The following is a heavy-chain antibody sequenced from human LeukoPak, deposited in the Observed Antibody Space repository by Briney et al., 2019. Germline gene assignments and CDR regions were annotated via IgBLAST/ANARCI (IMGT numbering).Heavy chain of an antibody. CDR3: ARRDGYNSAVDY. J-gene: IGHJ4*02. Sequence: LGESLKISCKGSGYRFSNYWIGWVRQTPGKGLEWMGIIYPGDSDTRYSPSFQGQVTISVDKSINTAYLQWSSLKASDTAMYYCARRDGYNSAVDYWGQGTLVTVSS. CDR1: GYRFSNYW. V-gene: IGHV5-51*01. CDR2: IYPGDSDT. D-gene: IGHD5-24*01.